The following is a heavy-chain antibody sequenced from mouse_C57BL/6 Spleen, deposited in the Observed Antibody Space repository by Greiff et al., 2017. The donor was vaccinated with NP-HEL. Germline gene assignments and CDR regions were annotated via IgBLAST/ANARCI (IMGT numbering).Heavy chain of an antibody. CDR2: IYPSDSET. D-gene: IGHD3-2*02. Sequence: QVQLQQSGAELVRPGSSVKLSCKASGYTFTSYWMDWVKQRPGQGLEWIGNIYPSDSETHYNQKFKDKATLTVDKSSSTAYMQLSSLTSEDSAVYYCARGSSGYYFDYWGQGTTLTVSS. J-gene: IGHJ2*01. CDR3: ARGSSGYYFDY. V-gene: IGHV1-61*01. CDR1: GYTFTSYW.